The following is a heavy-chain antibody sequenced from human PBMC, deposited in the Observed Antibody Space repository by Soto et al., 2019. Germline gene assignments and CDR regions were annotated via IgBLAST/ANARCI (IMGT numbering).Heavy chain of an antibody. D-gene: IGHD6-13*01. J-gene: IGHJ6*02. CDR1: GYSFTSYL. CDR2: IYPGDSDT. Sequence: PGESLKISCKGSGYSFTSYLIGWVRQMPGKGLEWMGIIYPGDSDTRYSPSFQGQVTISADKSISTAYLQWSSLKASDTAMYYCARHGYSSSWRSSYYYGMDVWGQGTTVTVSS. V-gene: IGHV5-51*01. CDR3: ARHGYSSSWRSSYYYGMDV.